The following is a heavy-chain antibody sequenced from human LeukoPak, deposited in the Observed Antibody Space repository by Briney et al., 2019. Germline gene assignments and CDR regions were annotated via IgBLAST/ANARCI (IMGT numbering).Heavy chain of an antibody. CDR3: ARDRGRRAGYNYGY. Sequence: WGSLRLSCAASGFTFSSYARNWVRHAPGKGLEWVANIKQDGSEKYYVDSGKGRFTISRDNAKNSLYLQMHSLRAEDTAGYYCARDRGRRAGYNYGYWGQGTLVTVSS. CDR1: GFTFSSYA. V-gene: IGHV3-7*01. J-gene: IGHJ4*02. CDR2: IKQDGSEK. D-gene: IGHD5-24*01.